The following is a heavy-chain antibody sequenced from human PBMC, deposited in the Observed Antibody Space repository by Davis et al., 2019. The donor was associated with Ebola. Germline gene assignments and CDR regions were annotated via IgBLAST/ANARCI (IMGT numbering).Heavy chain of an antibody. CDR2: INHSGST. Sequence: GSLRLSCTVSGGSISSYYWSWIRQPPGKGLEWIGEINHSGSTNYNPSLKSRVTISVDTSKNQFSLKLSSVTAADTAVYYCARSYSSGWYWFDPWGQGTLVTVSS. V-gene: IGHV4-34*01. CDR1: GGSISSYY. D-gene: IGHD6-19*01. J-gene: IGHJ5*02. CDR3: ARSYSSGWYWFDP.